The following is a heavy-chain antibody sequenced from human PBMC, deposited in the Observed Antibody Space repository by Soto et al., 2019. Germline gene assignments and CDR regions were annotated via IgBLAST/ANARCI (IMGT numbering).Heavy chain of an antibody. CDR3: ARLGVAAALDY. V-gene: IGHV3-33*01. D-gene: IGHD6-13*01. J-gene: IGHJ4*02. Sequence: ESGGGVVQPGRSLRLSCAASGFTFSSYGMHWVRQAPGNGLEWVAVIWYDGSNKYYADSVKGRFTISRDNSKNTLYLQMNSLRAEDTAVYYCARLGVAAALDYWGQGTLVTVSS. CDR1: GFTFSSYG. CDR2: IWYDGSNK.